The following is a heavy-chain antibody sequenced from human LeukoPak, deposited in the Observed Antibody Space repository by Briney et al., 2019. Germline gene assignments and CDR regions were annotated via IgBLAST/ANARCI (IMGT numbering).Heavy chain of an antibody. CDR1: GFTFSSYA. D-gene: IGHD3-10*01. Sequence: PGGSLRLSCAASGFTFSSYAMSWVRQAPGKGLEWVSAISGSGGGTYYADSVKGRFTISRDNSKNTLYLQMNSLRAEDTAVYYCATPSPPMVRTMDVWGQGTTVTVSS. V-gene: IGHV3-23*01. CDR2: ISGSGGGT. CDR3: ATPSPPMVRTMDV. J-gene: IGHJ6*02.